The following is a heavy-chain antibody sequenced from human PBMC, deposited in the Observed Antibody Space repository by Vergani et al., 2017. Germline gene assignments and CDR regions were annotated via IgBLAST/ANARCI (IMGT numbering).Heavy chain of an antibody. J-gene: IGHJ6*02. D-gene: IGHD3-10*01. V-gene: IGHV4-38-2*01. Sequence: QVQLQESGPGLVKPSETLSLTCAVSGYSISSGYYWGWIRQPPGKGLEWIGSIYHSGSTYYNPSLKSRVTISVDTSKNQFSLKLSSVTAADTAVYYRARHTPYGSGSYFYYYYGMDVWGQGTTVTVSS. CDR2: IYHSGST. CDR3: ARHTPYGSGSYFYYYYGMDV. CDR1: GYSISSGYY.